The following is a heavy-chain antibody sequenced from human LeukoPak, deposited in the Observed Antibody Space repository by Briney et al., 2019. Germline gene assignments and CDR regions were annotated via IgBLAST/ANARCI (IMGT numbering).Heavy chain of an antibody. CDR2: IFHSGST. CDR1: GGSIKSHF. J-gene: IGHJ5*02. CDR3: ASIKQLVRGWFDP. Sequence: SETLSLTCTVSGGSIKSHFWSWVRQPPGKRLEWIGYIFHSGSTNYNPSLKSRVTISVDTSKNQFSLKLSSVTAADTAVYYCASIKQLVRGWFDPWGQGTLVTVSS. V-gene: IGHV4-59*11. D-gene: IGHD6-6*01.